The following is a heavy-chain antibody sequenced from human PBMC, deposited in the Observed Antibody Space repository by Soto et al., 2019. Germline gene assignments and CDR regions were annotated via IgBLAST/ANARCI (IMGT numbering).Heavy chain of an antibody. V-gene: IGHV5-51*01. CDR2: IYLVDSDT. D-gene: IGHD3-3*01. CDR1: GYTFTNYW. J-gene: IGHJ4*02. Sequence: GESLKISCKGSGYTFTNYWIGWVRQIPGKGLELMGIIYLVDSDTIYSPPFQGQGTISADKSITTAYLQWSSLQASDTAIYYCARGGVSTRTFAYWGKGTLVTAPQ. CDR3: ARGGVSTRTFAY.